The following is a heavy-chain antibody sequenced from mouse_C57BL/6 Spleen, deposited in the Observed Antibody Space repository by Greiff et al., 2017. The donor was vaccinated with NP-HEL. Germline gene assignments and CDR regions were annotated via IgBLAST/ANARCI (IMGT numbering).Heavy chain of an antibody. V-gene: IGHV3-6*01. Sequence: ESGPGLVKPSQSLSLTCSVTGYSITSGYYWNWIRQFPGNKLEWMGYISYDGSNNYNPSLKNRISITRDTSKNQFFLKLNSVTTEDTATYYCARVLSYWGQGTTLTVSS. J-gene: IGHJ2*01. CDR1: GYSITSGYY. CDR2: ISYDGSN. CDR3: ARVLSY.